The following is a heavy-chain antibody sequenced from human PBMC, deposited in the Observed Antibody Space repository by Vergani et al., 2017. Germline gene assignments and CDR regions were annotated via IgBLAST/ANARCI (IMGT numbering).Heavy chain of an antibody. D-gene: IGHD6-13*01. Sequence: EVQLVESGGGLVQPGGSLKLSCAASGFTFSGSAMHWVRQASGKGLEWVGRIRSKANSYATAYAASVKGRFTISRDDSKNTAYLQMNGLKTEDTAVYYCTGRTIAAAGTDYWGQGTLVTVSS. V-gene: IGHV3-73*02. J-gene: IGHJ4*02. CDR2: IRSKANSYAT. CDR1: GFTFSGSA. CDR3: TGRTIAAAGTDY.